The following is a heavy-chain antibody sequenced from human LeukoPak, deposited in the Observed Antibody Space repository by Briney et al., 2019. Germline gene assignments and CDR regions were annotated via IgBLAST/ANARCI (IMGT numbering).Heavy chain of an antibody. CDR2: IKQDGSEK. CDR1: GFTFSSYW. CDR3: AELGITMIGGV. V-gene: IGHV3-7*01. Sequence: GGSLRLSCAASGFTFSSYWMSWVRRVPGKGLEWVANIKQDGSEKYYVDSVKGRFTISRDNAKNSLYLQMNSLRAEDTAVYYCAELGITMIGGVWGKGTTVTISS. D-gene: IGHD3-10*02. J-gene: IGHJ6*04.